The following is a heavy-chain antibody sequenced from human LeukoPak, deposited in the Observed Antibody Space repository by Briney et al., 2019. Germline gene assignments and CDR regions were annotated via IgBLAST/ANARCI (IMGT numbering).Heavy chain of an antibody. CDR2: INSDGSST. CDR1: GFTFSSYW. J-gene: IGHJ4*02. CDR3: ARPSEATTYYFDY. Sequence: GGSLGLSCAASGFTFSSYWMPWVRQAPGKGLVWVSRINSDGSSTSYGDSVKGRFTISRDNAKNTLYLQMNSLRAEDTAVYYCARPSEATTYYFDYWGQGTLVTVSS. V-gene: IGHV3-74*01. D-gene: IGHD5-12*01.